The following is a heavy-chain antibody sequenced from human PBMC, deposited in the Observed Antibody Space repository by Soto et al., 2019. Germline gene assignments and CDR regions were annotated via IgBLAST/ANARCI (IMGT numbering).Heavy chain of an antibody. V-gene: IGHV4-59*01. J-gene: IGHJ6*03. D-gene: IGHD6-13*01. CDR2: IYYSGST. CDR1: GGSISSYY. Sequence: SETLSLTCTVSGGSISSYYWSWIRQPPGKGLEWIGYIYYSGSTNYNPSLKSRVTISVDTSKNQFSLKLSSVTAADTAVYYCARIQQLVFRGGDYMDVWGKGTTVTVSS. CDR3: ARIQQLVFRGGDYMDV.